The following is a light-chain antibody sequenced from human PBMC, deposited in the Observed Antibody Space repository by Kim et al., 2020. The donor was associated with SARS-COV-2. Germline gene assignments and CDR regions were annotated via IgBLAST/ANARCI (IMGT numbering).Light chain of an antibody. J-gene: IGLJ2*01. Sequence: SSALTQPPSVSVSPGQTASITCSGDKLGDKYACWYQQKPGQSPVLVIYQDSKRPSGIPERFSGSNSGNTATLTISGTQAMDEADYYCQAWDSSTVVFGGG. CDR2: QDS. CDR3: QAWDSSTVV. CDR1: KLGDKY. V-gene: IGLV3-1*01.